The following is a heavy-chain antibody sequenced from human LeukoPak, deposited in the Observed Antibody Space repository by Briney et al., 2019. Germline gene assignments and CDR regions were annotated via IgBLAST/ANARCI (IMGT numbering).Heavy chain of an antibody. CDR1: GFTFDDYT. J-gene: IGHJ6*03. CDR3: AKSGGQIRNYYYYYMDV. D-gene: IGHD1-14*01. Sequence: GGSLRLSCAASGFTFDDYTMHWVRQAPGKGLEWVSLISWDGGSTYYADSVKGRFTISRDNSKNSLYLQMNSLRTEDTALYYCAKSGGQIRNYYYYYMDVWGKGTTVTVSS. V-gene: IGHV3-43*01. CDR2: ISWDGGST.